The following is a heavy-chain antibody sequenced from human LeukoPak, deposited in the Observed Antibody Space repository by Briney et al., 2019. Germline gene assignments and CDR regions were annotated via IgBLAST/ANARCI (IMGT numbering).Heavy chain of an antibody. CDR1: GFTFSSYS. Sequence: GGSLRLSCAASGFTFSSYSMNWVRQAPGKGLEWVSSISSSSSYIYYADSVKGRFAISRDNAKNSLYLQMNSLRAEDTAVYYCAREQKYCSSTSCYPPIDYWGQGTLVTVSS. D-gene: IGHD2-2*01. J-gene: IGHJ4*02. CDR2: ISSSSSYI. V-gene: IGHV3-21*01. CDR3: AREQKYCSSTSCYPPIDY.